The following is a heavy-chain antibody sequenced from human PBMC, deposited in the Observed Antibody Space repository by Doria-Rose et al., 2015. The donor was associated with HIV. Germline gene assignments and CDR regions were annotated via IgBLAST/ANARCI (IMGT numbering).Heavy chain of an antibody. CDR2: IKSKPDGGTT. D-gene: IGHD3-16*01. V-gene: IGHV3-15*07. Sequence: RQAPGKGPEWVGRIKSKPDGGTTEYAAPMKGRFSISRDDSKNTLSLQMNILKTEDTAVYYCTTDRFFPSWGQGTMVTVSS. J-gene: IGHJ3*01. CDR3: TTDRFFPS.